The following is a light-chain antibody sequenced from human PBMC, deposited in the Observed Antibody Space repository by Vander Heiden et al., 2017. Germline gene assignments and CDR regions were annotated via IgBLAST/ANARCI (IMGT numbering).Light chain of an antibody. CDR1: SSNIGRNT. V-gene: IGLV1-44*01. J-gene: IGLJ2*01. Sequence: QSALTPPPSASGTPGQRVTISCSGSSSNIGRNTVNWYQQLPGKAPKVLMYGINQRPSGVPDRFSGSKSGTTAFLAISGLQSEDEAVYYCAAWDDSLVLFGGGTNLTVL. CDR2: GIN. CDR3: AAWDDSLVL.